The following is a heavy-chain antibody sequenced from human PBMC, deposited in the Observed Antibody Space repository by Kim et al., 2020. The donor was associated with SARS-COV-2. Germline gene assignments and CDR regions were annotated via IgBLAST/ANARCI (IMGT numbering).Heavy chain of an antibody. D-gene: IGHD3-22*01. CDR2: ISYDGSNK. Sequence: GGSLRLSCAASGFTFSSYAMHWVRQAPGKGLEWVAVISYDGSNKYYADSVKGRFTISRDNSKNTLYLQMNSLRAEDTAVYYCAREGTYYYDSSGYYYMPFDYWSQGTLVTVSS. CDR1: GFTFSSYA. V-gene: IGHV3-30*04. CDR3: AREGTYYYDSSGYYYMPFDY. J-gene: IGHJ4*02.